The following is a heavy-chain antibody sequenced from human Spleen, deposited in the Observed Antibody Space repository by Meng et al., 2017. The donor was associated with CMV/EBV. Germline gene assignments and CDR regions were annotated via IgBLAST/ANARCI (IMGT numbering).Heavy chain of an antibody. CDR3: ARGGDVVVPAAILVPFDY. CDR2: INHSGST. D-gene: IGHD2-2*01. CDR1: GSFSCYY. J-gene: IGHJ4*02. Sequence: GSFSCYYWSWIRQPPGKGLEWIGEINHSGSTNYNPSLKSRVTISVDTSKNQFSLKLSSVTAADTAVYYCARGGDVVVPAAILVPFDYWGQGTLVTVSS. V-gene: IGHV4-34*01.